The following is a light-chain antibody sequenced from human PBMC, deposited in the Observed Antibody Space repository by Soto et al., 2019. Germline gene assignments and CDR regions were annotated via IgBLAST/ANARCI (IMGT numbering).Light chain of an antibody. CDR3: QQTYITPLT. Sequence: DIQVTQSPSSLSASVGDRVTITCRASQSISSYLNWYQQKPGKAPKVLISATSNLQIGVPSRFSGSGSGTDFTLTISSLQPEDFATYYCQQTYITPLTFGQGTKVDIK. CDR1: QSISSY. V-gene: IGKV1-39*01. J-gene: IGKJ1*01. CDR2: ATS.